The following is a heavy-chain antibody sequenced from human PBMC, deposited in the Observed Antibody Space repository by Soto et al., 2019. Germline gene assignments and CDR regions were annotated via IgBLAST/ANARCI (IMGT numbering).Heavy chain of an antibody. V-gene: IGHV4-39*01. CDR1: GGSISSSSYY. Sequence: SETLSLTCTVSGGSISSSSYYWGWIRQPPGKGLEWIGSIYYSGSTYYNPSLKSRVTISVDTSKNQFSLKLSSVTAADTAVYYCARHKKARSYLDWFDPWGQGTLVTVSS. J-gene: IGHJ5*02. D-gene: IGHD5-12*01. CDR3: ARHKKARSYLDWFDP. CDR2: IYYSGST.